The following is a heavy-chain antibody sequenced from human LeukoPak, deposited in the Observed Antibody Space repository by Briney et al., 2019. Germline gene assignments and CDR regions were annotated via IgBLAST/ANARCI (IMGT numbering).Heavy chain of an antibody. V-gene: IGHV3-11*01. J-gene: IGHJ6*03. Sequence: GGSLRLSCAASGFTFSNYYMSWIGQAPGKWLEWVSYISSSGSTIYYADSVKGRFTISRDNAKNSLYLQMNSLRAEDTAVYYCARDGTSKWLVPALYMDVWGKGTTVTISS. CDR1: GFTFSNYY. CDR3: ARDGTSKWLVPALYMDV. CDR2: ISSSGSTI. D-gene: IGHD6-19*01.